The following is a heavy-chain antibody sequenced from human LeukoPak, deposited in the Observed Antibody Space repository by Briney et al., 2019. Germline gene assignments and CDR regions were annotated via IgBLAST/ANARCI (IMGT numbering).Heavy chain of an antibody. CDR1: GFTFNNYG. D-gene: IGHD3-3*01. CDR2: IRYDGSNK. J-gene: IGHJ5*02. Sequence: GGSLRLSCAASGFTFNNYGMHWVRQAPGKGLEWVAFIRYDGSNKYYADSVKGRFTISRDNSKNTLYLQMNSLRAEDTAVYYCHYDFWSGYEINYNWFDPWGQGTLVTVSS. V-gene: IGHV3-30*02. CDR3: HYDFWSGYEINYNWFDP.